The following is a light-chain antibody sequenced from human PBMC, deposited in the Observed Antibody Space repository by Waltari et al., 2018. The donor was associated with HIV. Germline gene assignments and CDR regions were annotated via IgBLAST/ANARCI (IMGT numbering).Light chain of an antibody. V-gene: IGLV1-44*01. CDR3: SVWDDSLNGRV. CDR1: SSNIGSNT. Sequence: QSVLTQPPSASGTPGQRVTISCSGSSSNIGSNTVNWYQQLPGPAPKLLMYSNNQRPSGVPDRFSGSKSGTSASLAISGLQSEDDADYYCSVWDDSLNGRVFGTGTKVTVL. J-gene: IGLJ1*01. CDR2: SNN.